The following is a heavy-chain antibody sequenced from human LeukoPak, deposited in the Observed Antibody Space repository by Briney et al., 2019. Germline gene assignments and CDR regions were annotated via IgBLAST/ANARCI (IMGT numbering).Heavy chain of an antibody. J-gene: IGHJ6*02. CDR2: IYYSGST. CDR3: ARGPYGMDV. V-gene: IGHV4-59*01. CDR1: GGSISSYY. Sequence: PSETLSLTCTVSGGSISSYYWSWVRQPPGKGLEWIGYIYYSGSTNYNPSLKSRATISVDTSKNQFSLKLSSVTAADTAVYYCARGPYGMDVWGQGTTVTVSS.